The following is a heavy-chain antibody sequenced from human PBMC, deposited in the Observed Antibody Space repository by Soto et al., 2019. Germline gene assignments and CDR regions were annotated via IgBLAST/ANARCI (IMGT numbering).Heavy chain of an antibody. D-gene: IGHD6-19*01. CDR1: GYTFTSYA. CDR3: ASNIAVAGPIRAFDI. Sequence: ASVKVSCKASGYTFTSYAMHWVRQAPGQRLEWMGWINAGNGNTKYSQKFQGRVTITRDTSASTAYMELSSLRSEDTAVYYCASNIAVAGPIRAFDIWGQGTMVTVSS. V-gene: IGHV1-3*01. J-gene: IGHJ3*02. CDR2: INAGNGNT.